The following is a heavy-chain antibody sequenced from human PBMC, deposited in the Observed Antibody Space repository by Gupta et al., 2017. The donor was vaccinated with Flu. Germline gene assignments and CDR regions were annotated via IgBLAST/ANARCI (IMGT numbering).Heavy chain of an antibody. J-gene: IGHJ6*03. CDR2: ISDDGSNK. CDR3: ARDRVPYVYYYYYMDV. V-gene: IGHV3-30-3*01. Sequence: PGKGLEWVAVISDDGSNKYYEDSVKGRFTIARDNSKNTLYLQMNSLRAEDTAVYYCARDRVPYVYYYYYMDVWGKGTTVTVSS. D-gene: IGHD3-10*01.